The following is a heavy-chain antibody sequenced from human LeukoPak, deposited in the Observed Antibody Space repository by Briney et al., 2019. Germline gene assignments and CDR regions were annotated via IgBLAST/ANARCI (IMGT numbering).Heavy chain of an antibody. CDR3: ARVGQQLIFYYFDY. CDR1: GGSISSGNYY. V-gene: IGHV4-31*03. D-gene: IGHD3-9*01. J-gene: IGHJ4*02. Sequence: SETLSLTCTVSGGSISSGNYYWSWIRQHPGKGLEWIGYIYYSGSTYYNPSLKSRVTISVDTSKNQFSLKLSSVTAADTAVYYCARVGQQLIFYYFDYWGQGTLVTVSS. CDR2: IYYSGST.